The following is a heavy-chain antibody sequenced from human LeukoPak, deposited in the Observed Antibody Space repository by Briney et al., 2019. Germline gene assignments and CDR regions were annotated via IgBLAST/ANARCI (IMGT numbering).Heavy chain of an antibody. D-gene: IGHD4/OR15-4a*01. CDR2: TSDRGDYT. CDR3: AKKAQYDGHYPLDY. J-gene: IGHJ4*02. Sequence: GGPLRLSCAASGFTFSSYSMSWVRQAPGKGLEWVSGTSDRGDYTYYAGSVKGRFTISRDTSKNTLYLQMNSLRAEDTALYFCAKKAQYDGHYPLDYWGQGTLVTVSA. CDR1: GFTFSSYS. V-gene: IGHV3-23*01.